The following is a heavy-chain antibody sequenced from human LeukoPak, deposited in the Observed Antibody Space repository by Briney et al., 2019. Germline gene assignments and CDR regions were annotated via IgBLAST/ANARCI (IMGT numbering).Heavy chain of an antibody. V-gene: IGHV5-51*01. J-gene: IGHJ6*02. CDR1: GYTFTTYW. CDR3: ARHLPLYGMDV. Sequence: GGSLKISFKGSGYTFTTYWIGWGRPMPGKGLEWMGIIYPGDSDTRYSPSFQGQVTISADKSISTAYLQWSSLKASDTAMYYCARHLPLYGMDVWGQGTTVTVSS. CDR2: IYPGDSDT.